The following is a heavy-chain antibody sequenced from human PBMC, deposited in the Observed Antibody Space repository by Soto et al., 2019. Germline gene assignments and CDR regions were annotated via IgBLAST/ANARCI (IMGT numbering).Heavy chain of an antibody. J-gene: IGHJ6*03. Sequence: ASVKVSCKASGYTFTSYDINWVRQATGQGLEWMGWMNPNSGNTGYAQKFQGRVTMTRNTSISTAYMELSSLRSEDTAVYYCARGDSTVSGYYYYYYKDVWGKGTTVTVSS. CDR3: ARGDSTVSGYYYYYYKDV. CDR1: GYTFTSYD. V-gene: IGHV1-8*01. D-gene: IGHD3-3*01. CDR2: MNPNSGNT.